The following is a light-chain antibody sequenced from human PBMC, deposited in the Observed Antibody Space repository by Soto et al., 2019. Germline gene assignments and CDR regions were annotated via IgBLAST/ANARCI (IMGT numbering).Light chain of an antibody. J-gene: IGKJ1*01. Sequence: EIVLTQSPGTLSLSPGERATLSCRASHSVSSSYLAWYQQKPGQAPRLLIYGASSRATGIPDRFSGSGSGTDFTLTISRLEPEDFAVYYCQQYGSSPSGTFGQGTKVEIK. V-gene: IGKV3-20*01. CDR3: QQYGSSPSGT. CDR2: GAS. CDR1: HSVSSSY.